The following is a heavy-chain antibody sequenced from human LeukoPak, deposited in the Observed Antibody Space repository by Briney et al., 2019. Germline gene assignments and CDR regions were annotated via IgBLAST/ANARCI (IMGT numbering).Heavy chain of an antibody. D-gene: IGHD6-19*01. CDR2: IGGSGGST. V-gene: IGHV3-23*01. J-gene: IGHJ4*02. CDR1: GFTFTIYA. CDR3: AKATPVAGNKYYFDY. Sequence: GGSLRLSCAASGFTFTIYAMSWVRQAPGKGLEWVPAIGGSGGSTYYADSVKGRFTISRDNSKNTLYLQMSSLRAEDTAVYYCAKATPVAGNKYYFDYWGQGTLVTVSS.